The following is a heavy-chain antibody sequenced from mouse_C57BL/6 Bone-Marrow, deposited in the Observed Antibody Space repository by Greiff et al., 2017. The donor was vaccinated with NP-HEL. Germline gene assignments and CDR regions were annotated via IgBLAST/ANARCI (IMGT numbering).Heavy chain of an antibody. CDR3: AKLGRWYFDV. CDR1: GFTFSSYA. Sequence: DVMLVESGGGLVKPGGSLKLSCAASGFTFSSYAMSWVRQTPEKRLEWVATISDGGSYTYYPDNVKGRFTISRDNAKNNLYLQMSHLKSEDTAMYYCAKLGRWYFDVWGTGTTVTVSS. CDR2: ISDGGSYT. D-gene: IGHD4-1*01. V-gene: IGHV5-4*03. J-gene: IGHJ1*03.